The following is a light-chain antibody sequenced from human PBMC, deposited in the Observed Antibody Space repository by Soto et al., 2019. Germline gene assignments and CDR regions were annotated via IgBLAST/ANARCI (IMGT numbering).Light chain of an antibody. CDR1: QSVSSSY. V-gene: IGKV3-20*01. CDR2: GAS. J-gene: IGKJ1*01. CDR3: QQYGSSRT. Sequence: DIVLTQSPGTLSLSPGETATLSCRASQSVSSSYLAWYQQKPGQAPRLLIYGASSRATGIPDRFSGSGSGTDFTLTISRLEPEDFAVYYCQQYGSSRTFGQGTKVAIK.